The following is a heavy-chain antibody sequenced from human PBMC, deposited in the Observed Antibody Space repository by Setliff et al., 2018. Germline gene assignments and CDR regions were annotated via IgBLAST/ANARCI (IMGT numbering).Heavy chain of an antibody. CDR1: GFRFTNFG. CDR3: ARSRAPRVVLAADFDF. J-gene: IGHJ4*02. D-gene: IGHD3-16*01. Sequence: GASVKVSCKTSGFRFTNFGFSWVRQAPGQGLEWMAWISPYSGESNYAPKFQDRLTVTADTSTKTTYMELRSLTSDDTAVYFCARSRAPRVVLAADFDFWGQGTLVTVSS. CDR2: ISPYSGES. V-gene: IGHV1-18*01.